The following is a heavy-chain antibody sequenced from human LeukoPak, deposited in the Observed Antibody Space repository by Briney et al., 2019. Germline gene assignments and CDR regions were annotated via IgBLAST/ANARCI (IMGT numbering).Heavy chain of an antibody. J-gene: IGHJ6*03. D-gene: IGHD3-9*01. Sequence: SETLSLTCTVSGDSISSGDYYWTWIRQPAGKGLEWIGRIDTSGTFKYKSSLKSRVTISADTSKNEFSLKLSSVTAADTAVYYCASGSFDLRYYYYYMDVWGKGTTVTVSS. CDR3: ASGSFDLRYYYYYMDV. V-gene: IGHV4-61*02. CDR2: IDTSGTF. CDR1: GDSISSGDYY.